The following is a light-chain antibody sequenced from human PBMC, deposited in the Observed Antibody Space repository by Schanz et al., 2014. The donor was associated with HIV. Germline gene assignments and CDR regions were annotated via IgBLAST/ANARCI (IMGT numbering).Light chain of an antibody. Sequence: DIQMTQSPSSLSATVGDRVTITCRASQGIRNDLRWYQQQPGKAPKLLIYTASSLQSGVPSRFSGSGSGTDFTLTINSLQPEDFATYYCQQSYNTPRTFGQGTKVEVK. CDR1: QGIRND. CDR3: QQSYNTPRT. CDR2: TAS. J-gene: IGKJ1*01. V-gene: IGKV1-39*01.